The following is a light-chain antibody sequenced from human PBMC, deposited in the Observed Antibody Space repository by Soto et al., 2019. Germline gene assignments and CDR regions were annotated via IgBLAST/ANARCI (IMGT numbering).Light chain of an antibody. Sequence: QSVLTQPPSVSGAPGQRVTISCTGNNSNLGAGYDVHWYQQLPGAAPKLVIFGNRNRPSGVPERFSGSKSGTSASLAITGVPAEDEADYDGPAYDYSLTAVVFGGGTKPTFL. V-gene: IGLV1-40*01. CDR3: PAYDYSLTAVV. J-gene: IGLJ3*02. CDR1: NSNLGAGYD. CDR2: GNR.